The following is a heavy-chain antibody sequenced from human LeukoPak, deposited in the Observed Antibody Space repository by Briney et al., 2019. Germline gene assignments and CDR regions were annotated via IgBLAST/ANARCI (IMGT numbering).Heavy chain of an antibody. CDR2: ISGSGDNT. D-gene: IGHD2/OR15-2a*01. V-gene: IGHV3-23*01. Sequence: PGGPLRLSCAASGFTFSSFAMSWVRRPPGKGLEWVSGISGSGDNTLNADSVTGRFTISRDISKNTLYLEMNSLRAEDTAIYYCAKMKGHPLPKFYMGVWGQGTTVTVSS. CDR1: GFTFSSFA. CDR3: AKMKGHPLPKFYMGV. J-gene: IGHJ6*01.